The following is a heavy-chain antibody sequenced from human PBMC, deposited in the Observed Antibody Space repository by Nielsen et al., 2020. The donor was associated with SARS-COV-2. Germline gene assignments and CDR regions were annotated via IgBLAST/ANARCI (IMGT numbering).Heavy chain of an antibody. CDR2: IDWDEDK. V-gene: IGHV2-70*13. CDR1: GFSLSTSGVC. CDR3: AHIFWSGYSTTPANWFDP. D-gene: IGHD3-3*01. Sequence: SGPTLVKPTQTLTLTCTFSGFSLSTSGVCVSWIRQPPGKALEWLALIDWDEDKNYSPSLKTRLTIFKDTSKNQVVLRMTNVDPLDTATYYCAHIFWSGYSTTPANWFDPWGQGTLVTVSS. J-gene: IGHJ5*02.